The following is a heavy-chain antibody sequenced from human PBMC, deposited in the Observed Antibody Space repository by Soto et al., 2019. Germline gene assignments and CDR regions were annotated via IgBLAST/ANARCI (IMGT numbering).Heavy chain of an antibody. CDR2: ISGSGGST. CDR1: GFTFSSYA. CDR3: AKDSSSYGEYYYYGMDV. J-gene: IGHJ6*02. D-gene: IGHD6-13*01. Sequence: GGSLRLSCAASGFTFSSYAMSWVRQAPGKGLEWVSAISGSGGSTYYADSVKGRFTISRDNSKNTLYLQMNSLRAEDTAVYYCAKDSSSYGEYYYYGMDVWGQGTTVTVSS. V-gene: IGHV3-23*01.